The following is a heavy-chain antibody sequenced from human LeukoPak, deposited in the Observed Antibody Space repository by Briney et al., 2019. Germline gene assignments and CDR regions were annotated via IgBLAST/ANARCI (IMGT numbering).Heavy chain of an antibody. CDR1: GYSFTTYW. J-gene: IGHJ4*02. CDR3: ASGTLPYSSSLDY. D-gene: IGHD6-13*01. CDR2: IYPGDSDT. V-gene: IGHV5-51*01. Sequence: GESLKISCKASGYSFTTYWIGWVRQMPGKGLEWMGIIYPGDSDTRYSPSFQGQVTISADKSISTAYLQWSSLKASDTAMYYCASGTLPYSSSLDYWGQGTLVTVSS.